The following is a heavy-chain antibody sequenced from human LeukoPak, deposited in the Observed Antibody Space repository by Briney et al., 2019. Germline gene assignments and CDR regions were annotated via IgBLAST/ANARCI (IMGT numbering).Heavy chain of an antibody. V-gene: IGHV4-34*01. D-gene: IGHD1-26*01. CDR1: GGSFSGYY. CDR2: INHSGST. CDR3: ASRGSWGLWYYMDV. Sequence: SETLSLTCAVYGGSFSGYYWSWIRQPPGKGLEWIGEINHSGSTNYNPSLKSRVTISVDTSKNQFSLKLSSVTAADTAVYYCASRGSWGLWYYMDVWGKGTTVTVSS. J-gene: IGHJ6*03.